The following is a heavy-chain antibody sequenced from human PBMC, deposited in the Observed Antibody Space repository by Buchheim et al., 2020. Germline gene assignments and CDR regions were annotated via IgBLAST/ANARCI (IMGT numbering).Heavy chain of an antibody. J-gene: IGHJ6*02. CDR1: GGSISSGSYY. D-gene: IGHD6-13*01. V-gene: IGHV4-61*02. CDR2: IYTSGST. CDR3: ARGEGAAAGNYYYYYGMDV. Sequence: QVQLQESGPGLVKPSQTLSLTCTVSGGSISSGSYYWSWIRQPAGKGLEWIGRIYTSGSTNYNPSLKSRVTISVDTSKNQFSLKLSSVTAADTAVYYCARGEGAAAGNYYYYYGMDVWGQGTT.